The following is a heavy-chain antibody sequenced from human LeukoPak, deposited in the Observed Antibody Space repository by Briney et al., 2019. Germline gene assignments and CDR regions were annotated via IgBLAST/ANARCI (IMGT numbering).Heavy chain of an antibody. D-gene: IGHD2/OR15-2a*01. CDR3: ASLSEDY. J-gene: IGHJ4*02. V-gene: IGHV3-7*03. CDR2: IKQEGSEK. CDR1: GFTFSSFL. Sequence: GGSLILSCAASGFTFSSFLMHWVRQAPGKGLEWVANIKQEGSEKYYVDPEKGRFTISRDNAKNSLYLQMNSLRAEDTAVYYCASLSEDYWGQGTLVTVSS.